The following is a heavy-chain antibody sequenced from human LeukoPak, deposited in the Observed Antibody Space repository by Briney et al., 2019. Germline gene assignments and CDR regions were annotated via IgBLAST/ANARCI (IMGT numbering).Heavy chain of an antibody. J-gene: IGHJ4*02. CDR1: SYTFTSYG. D-gene: IGHD6-19*01. Sequence: ASVKVSCKASSYTFTSYGIRWVRQAPGRGLEWMGWISAYNGNTNYAQKLQGRVTMTTDTSTSTAYMELRSLRSDDTAVYYCTVGLTVAGTEDYWGQGTLVTVSS. CDR2: ISAYNGNT. CDR3: TVGLTVAGTEDY. V-gene: IGHV1-18*01.